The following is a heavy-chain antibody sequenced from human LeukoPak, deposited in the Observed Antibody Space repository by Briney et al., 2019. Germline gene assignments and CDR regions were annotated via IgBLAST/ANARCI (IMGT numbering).Heavy chain of an antibody. CDR2: IYYSGST. CDR1: GGSISGYY. CDR3: ARGGVSPLYNDY. Sequence: SETLSLTCTVSGGSISGYYWSWIRQPPGKGLEWIGYIYYSGSTKYNPSLKSRVTISADTSKNQFSLKLSSVTAADTAVYYCARGGVSPLYNDYWGQGTLVTVSS. V-gene: IGHV4-59*01. J-gene: IGHJ4*02. D-gene: IGHD1-14*01.